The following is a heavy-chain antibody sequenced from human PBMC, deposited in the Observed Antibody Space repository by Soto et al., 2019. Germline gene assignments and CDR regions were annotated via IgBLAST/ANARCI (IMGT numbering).Heavy chain of an antibody. CDR3: AKDLMEKSIVVVPKGGMDV. CDR2: ISGSGGST. D-gene: IGHD3-22*01. CDR1: GFTFSSYA. Sequence: EVQLLESGGGLVQPGGSLRLSCAASGFTFSSYAMSWVRQAPGKGLEWVSAISGSGGSTYYADSVKGRFTISRDNSKNTLYLQMNSLRAEDTAVYYCAKDLMEKSIVVVPKGGMDVWGQGTTVTVSS. J-gene: IGHJ6*02. V-gene: IGHV3-23*01.